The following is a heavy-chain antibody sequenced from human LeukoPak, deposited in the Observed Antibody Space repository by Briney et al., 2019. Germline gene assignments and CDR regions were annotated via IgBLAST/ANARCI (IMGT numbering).Heavy chain of an antibody. J-gene: IGHJ4*02. CDR2: IYNSGST. CDR1: GGPISGYY. D-gene: IGHD4-11*01. V-gene: IGHV4-59*01. Sequence: PSEALSLTCTVSGGPISGYYWSWIRQPPGKGLEWIGYIYNSGSTTYNPSLKSRVTISVDTSQNQFSLRLRSVTAVDTAVYYCARDGLQGSILWGQVTLVTVSS. CDR3: ARDGLQGSIL.